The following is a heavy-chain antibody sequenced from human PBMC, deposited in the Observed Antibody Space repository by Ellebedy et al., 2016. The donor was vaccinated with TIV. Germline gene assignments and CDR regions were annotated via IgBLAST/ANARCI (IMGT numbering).Heavy chain of an antibody. CDR3: AKDVKPWEPWGFDY. CDR2: IRYDGSNK. V-gene: IGHV3-30*02. D-gene: IGHD1-26*01. CDR1: GFTFSSYS. J-gene: IGHJ4*02. Sequence: GESLKISCAASGFTFSSYSMNWVRQAPGKGLEWVAFIRYDGSNKYYADSVKGRFTISRDNSQNTLYLQMESLRAEDTAVYFCAKDVKPWEPWGFDYWGQGTLVTVSS.